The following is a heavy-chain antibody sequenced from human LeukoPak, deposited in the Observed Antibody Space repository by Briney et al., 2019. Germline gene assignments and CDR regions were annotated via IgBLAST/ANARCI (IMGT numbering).Heavy chain of an antibody. Sequence: ASVKVSCKASGYTFTSYYMHWVRQAPGQGLEWMGIINPSGGSTSYAQKFQGRVTMTRDTSTSTVYMELSSLRSEDTAVYYCARGRDTAMGQDNWFDPWGQGTLDTVSS. D-gene: IGHD5-18*01. V-gene: IGHV1-46*01. CDR3: ARGRDTAMGQDNWFDP. CDR2: INPSGGST. CDR1: GYTFTSYY. J-gene: IGHJ5*02.